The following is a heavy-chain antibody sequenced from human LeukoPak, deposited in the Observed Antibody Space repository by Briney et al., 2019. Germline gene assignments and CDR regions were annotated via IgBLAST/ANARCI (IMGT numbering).Heavy chain of an antibody. Sequence: PGGSLRLSCAVSGFTFSTYEMNWVRQAPGKGLEWVSSISSSSSYIYYADSVKGRFTISRDNAKNSLYLQMNSLRAEDTAVYYCARDSMVRGVIIVPLDYWGQGTLVTVSS. V-gene: IGHV3-21*01. CDR1: GFTFSTYE. CDR3: ARDSMVRGVIIVPLDY. D-gene: IGHD3-10*01. J-gene: IGHJ4*02. CDR2: ISSSSSYI.